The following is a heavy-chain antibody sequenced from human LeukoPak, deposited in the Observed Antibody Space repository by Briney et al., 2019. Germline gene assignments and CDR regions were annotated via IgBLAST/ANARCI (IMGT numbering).Heavy chain of an antibody. CDR1: GYTFTSYY. D-gene: IGHD2-8*01. J-gene: IGHJ4*02. V-gene: IGHV1-46*01. CDR3: ARELSPRGHFDY. CDR2: INPSGGST. Sequence: GASVKVSCKASGYTFTSYYTHWVRQAPGQGLEWMGIINPSGGSTSYAQKFQGRVTMTRDMSTSTVYMELSSLRSEDTAVYYCARELSPRGHFDYWGQGTLVTVSS.